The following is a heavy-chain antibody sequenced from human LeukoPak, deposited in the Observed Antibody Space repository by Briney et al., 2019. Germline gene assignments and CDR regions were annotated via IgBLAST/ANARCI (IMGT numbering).Heavy chain of an antibody. D-gene: IGHD2-2*01. CDR2: MNPNGGNT. CDR3: ARGRRIVVPAARTRVNWFDP. Sequence: ASVRVSFKASGYTFTRYDINWVRQATGQGREWMGWMNPNGGNTGYAQKFQGRVTMTRNTSISTAYMELSSLRSEDTAVYYCARGRRIVVPAARTRVNWFDPWGQGTLVTVSS. J-gene: IGHJ5*02. CDR1: GYTFTRYD. V-gene: IGHV1-8*01.